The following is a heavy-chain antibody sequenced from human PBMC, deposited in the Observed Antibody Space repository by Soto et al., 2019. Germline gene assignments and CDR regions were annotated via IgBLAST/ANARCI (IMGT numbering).Heavy chain of an antibody. D-gene: IGHD2-15*01. CDR3: AHRRVGFGSSWNVGVFDY. CDR2: IYWDDDR. CDR1: GFSLSTSGVG. J-gene: IGHJ4*01. V-gene: IGHV2-5*02. Sequence: QITLKESGPTRGKPTQTLALTCTFYGFSLSTSGVGVGWIRQSPGQALECLAIIYWDDDRRYSPYLRSSLTITKDTSKNEVVLTMTNRNPGDTGTYYCAHRRVGFGSSWNVGVFDYWGQGSLVTVSS.